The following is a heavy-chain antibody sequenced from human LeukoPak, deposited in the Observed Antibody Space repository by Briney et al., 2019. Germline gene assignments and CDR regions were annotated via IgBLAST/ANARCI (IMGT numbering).Heavy chain of an antibody. Sequence: GGSLRLSCAASGFTFSNYAMSWVRQAPGKGLEWVSIIYSGGSTYYADSVKGRFTISRDNSKNTLYLQMDSLRAEDTAVYYCAREYGSGVDWFDPWGQGTLVTVSS. CDR2: IYSGGST. CDR3: AREYGSGVDWFDP. V-gene: IGHV3-23*03. CDR1: GFTFSNYA. D-gene: IGHD3-10*01. J-gene: IGHJ5*02.